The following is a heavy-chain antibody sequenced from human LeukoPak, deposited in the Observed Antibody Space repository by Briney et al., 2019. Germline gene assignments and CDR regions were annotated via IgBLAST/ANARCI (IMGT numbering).Heavy chain of an antibody. D-gene: IGHD3-10*01. CDR3: ARVFTMVRGVITHFDY. V-gene: IGHV1-3*01. J-gene: IGHJ4*02. CDR1: GYTFTSYA. CDR2: INAGNGNT. Sequence: ASVKASCKASGYTFTSYAMHWVRQAPGQRLEWMGWINAGNGNTKYSQKFQGRVTITRDTSASTAYMELSSLRSEDTAVYYCARVFTMVRGVITHFDYWGQGTLVTVSS.